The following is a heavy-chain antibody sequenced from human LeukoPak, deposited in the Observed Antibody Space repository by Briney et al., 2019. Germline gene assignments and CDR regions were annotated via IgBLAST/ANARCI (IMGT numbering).Heavy chain of an antibody. Sequence: GGSLRLSCAASGFTFSSYSMNWVRQAPGKGLEWVSSISSSSSYIYYADSVRGRFTISRDNTKNSLYLQMKSLRAEETAVYYCARDQRGYSGYEIDYWGQGTLVTVCS. V-gene: IGHV3-21*01. CDR3: ARDQRGYSGYEIDY. J-gene: IGHJ4*02. CDR2: ISSSSSYI. CDR1: GFTFSSYS. D-gene: IGHD5-12*01.